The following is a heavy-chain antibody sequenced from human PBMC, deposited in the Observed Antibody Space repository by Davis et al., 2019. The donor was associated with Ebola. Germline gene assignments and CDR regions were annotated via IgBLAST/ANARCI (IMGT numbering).Heavy chain of an antibody. CDR3: ARGYAFITMVQGVIITRGFWFDP. CDR1: GYTFTGYY. D-gene: IGHD3-10*01. J-gene: IGHJ5*02. Sequence: AASVKVSCKASGYTFTGYYMHWVRQAPGQGLEWMGWINPNSGGTNYAQKFQGWVTMTRDTSISTAYMELSRLRSDDTAVYYCARGYAFITMVQGVIITRGFWFDPWGQGTLVTVSS. V-gene: IGHV1-2*04. CDR2: INPNSGGT.